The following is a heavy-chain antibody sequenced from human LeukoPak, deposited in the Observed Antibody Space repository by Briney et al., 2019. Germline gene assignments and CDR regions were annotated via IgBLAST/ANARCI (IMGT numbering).Heavy chain of an antibody. CDR3: ARDQAVTLD. D-gene: IGHD4-17*01. CDR2: IYHSGST. Sequence: SETLSLTCTVSGYSISSGYYWGWIRQPPGKGLEWIGSIYHSGSTYYNPSLKSRVTISVDTSKNQFSLKLSSVTAADTAVYYCARDQAVTLDWGQGTLVTVSS. J-gene: IGHJ4*02. CDR1: GYSISSGYY. V-gene: IGHV4-38-2*02.